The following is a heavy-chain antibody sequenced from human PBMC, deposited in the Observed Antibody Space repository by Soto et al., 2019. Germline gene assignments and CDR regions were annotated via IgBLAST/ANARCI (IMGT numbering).Heavy chain of an antibody. CDR2: ISFDGRDI. J-gene: IGHJ4*02. CDR3: AKESLDYFDSGRFYAPAFDH. V-gene: IGHV3-30*18. D-gene: IGHD3-10*01. Sequence: QVQLVESGGGVVHPGTSLRLSCVTSGFTFSSFAMDWVRQAPGKGLEWVAAISFDGRDISYRESVKGRFTISIEKFKNTVYLQMNSLRREETAVYYCAKESLDYFDSGRFYAPAFDHWGQGTLVTVSS. CDR1: GFTFSSFA.